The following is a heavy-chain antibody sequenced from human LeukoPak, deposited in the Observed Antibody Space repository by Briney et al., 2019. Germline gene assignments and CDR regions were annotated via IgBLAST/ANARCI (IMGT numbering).Heavy chain of an antibody. V-gene: IGHV3-23*01. CDR1: GFTFSSSA. D-gene: IGHD6-19*01. CDR3: AKGLFSSGWSGGYFDS. Sequence: GGSLRLSCAASGFTFSSSAMSWVRQAPGKGLEWVSGVRGGGSSTYYADSVKGRFTISRDNSKNTLYLQMNSLRAEDTAMYYCAKGLFSSGWSGGYFDSWGQGTLVAVSS. CDR2: VRGGGSST. J-gene: IGHJ4*02.